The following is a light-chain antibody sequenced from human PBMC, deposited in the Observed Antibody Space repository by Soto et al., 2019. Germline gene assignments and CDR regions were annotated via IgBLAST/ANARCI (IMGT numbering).Light chain of an antibody. CDR1: QSVSTY. Sequence: EIVLTQSPATLSLSPGERAILSCRASQSVSTYLAWYQQKPGQAPRLLIFDASNRATGIPARFSGSGSGTGLAGAASSLEPEDFGVYYCQQPADWHATFGPGAKVDIK. CDR2: DAS. V-gene: IGKV3-11*01. J-gene: IGKJ3*01. CDR3: QQPADWHAT.